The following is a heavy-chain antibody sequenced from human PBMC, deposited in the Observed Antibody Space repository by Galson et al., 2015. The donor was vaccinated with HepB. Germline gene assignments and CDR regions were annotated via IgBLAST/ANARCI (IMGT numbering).Heavy chain of an antibody. CDR2: ISAYNGNT. D-gene: IGHD3-16*02. J-gene: IGHJ4*02. CDR3: AREMGPRTITFGGVIASAEDYFDY. V-gene: IGHV1-18*01. CDR1: GYTFTSYG. Sequence: SVKVSCKASGYTFTSYGISWVRQAPGQGLEWMGWISAYNGNTNYAQKLQGRVTMTTDTSTSTAYMELRSLRSDDTAVYYCAREMGPRTITFGGVIASAEDYFDYWGQGTLVTVSS.